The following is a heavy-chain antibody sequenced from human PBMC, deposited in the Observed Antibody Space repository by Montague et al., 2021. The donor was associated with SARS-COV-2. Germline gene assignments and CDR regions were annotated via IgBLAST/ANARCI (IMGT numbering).Heavy chain of an antibody. CDR1: GGSISSYY. J-gene: IGHJ3*02. CDR2: IYYSGST. D-gene: IGHD3-22*01. CDR3: AREVRYYYDSSGPGAFDI. V-gene: IGHV4-59*01. Sequence: SETLSLTCTVSGGSISSYYWSWIRQPPGKGLEWIGYIYYSGSTNYNPSLKSRVTIPVDTSKNQFSLKLSSVTAADTAVYYCAREVRYYYDSSGPGAFDIWGQGTMVTVSS.